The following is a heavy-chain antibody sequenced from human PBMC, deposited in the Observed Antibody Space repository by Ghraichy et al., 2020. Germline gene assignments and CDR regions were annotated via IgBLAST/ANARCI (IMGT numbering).Heavy chain of an antibody. D-gene: IGHD2-15*01. CDR2: ISDSGSGT. CDR1: GFTFSNYA. CDR3: AKDLGMRGVGAALDS. V-gene: IGHV3-23*01. J-gene: IGHJ4*02. Sequence: GGSLRLSCAASGFTFSNYAMTWVRQAPGKGLEWVSSISDSGSGTYYADSVKGRVTISRDNSKNTLYLHINSLRVEDTAVYFCAKDLGMRGVGAALDSWGQGTPGTLSS.